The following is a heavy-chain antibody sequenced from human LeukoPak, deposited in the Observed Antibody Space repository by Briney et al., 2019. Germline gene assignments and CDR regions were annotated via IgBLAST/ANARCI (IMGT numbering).Heavy chain of an antibody. CDR1: GYTFTSYY. CDR3: ARDRSSGYYQITTYYFDY. J-gene: IGHJ4*02. D-gene: IGHD3-22*01. V-gene: IGHV1-46*01. Sequence: GASVTVSCKASGYTFTSYYMHWVRQAPGQGLEWMGIINPSGGSTSYAQKFQGRVTMTRDTSTSTVYMELSSLRSEDTAVYYCARDRSSGYYQITTYYFDYWGQGTLVTVSS. CDR2: INPSGGST.